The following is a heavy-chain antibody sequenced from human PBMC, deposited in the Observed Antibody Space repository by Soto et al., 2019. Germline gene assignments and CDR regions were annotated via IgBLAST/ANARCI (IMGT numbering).Heavy chain of an antibody. CDR1: GYTFTSYG. D-gene: IGHD3-16*01. V-gene: IGHV1-18*01. J-gene: IGHJ6*03. CDR3: ARVGESAFPPIIYYYMDV. Sequence: ASVKVSCKASGYTFTSYGISWVRQAPGQGLEWMGWISAYNGNTNYAQKLQGRVTMTTDTSTSTAYMELRSLRSDDTAVYYCARVGESAFPPIIYYYMDVWGKGTTVTVSS. CDR2: ISAYNGNT.